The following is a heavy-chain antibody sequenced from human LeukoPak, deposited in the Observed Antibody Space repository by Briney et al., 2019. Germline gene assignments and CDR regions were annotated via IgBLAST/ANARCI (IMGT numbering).Heavy chain of an antibody. J-gene: IGHJ3*02. CDR1: GYSFTSFH. CDR2: MNPNTGNT. CDR3: ARRGLVAGIYDLVYGFDI. V-gene: IGHV1-8*03. D-gene: IGHD3/OR15-3a*01. Sequence: ASVKVSCKAVGYSFTSFHINWVRQAPGQGPEWMGWMNPNTGNTGFAQKFQGRVTITQNSSISTVYMELSSLTSEDTAVYYCARRGLVAGIYDLVYGFDIWGQGTMVTVSS.